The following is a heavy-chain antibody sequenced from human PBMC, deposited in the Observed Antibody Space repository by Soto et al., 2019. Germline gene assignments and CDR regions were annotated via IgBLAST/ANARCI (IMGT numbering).Heavy chain of an antibody. V-gene: IGHV3-30*18. J-gene: IGHJ6*02. CDR2: ISYDGSNK. CDR3: AKDRCSSTSCYVHYYYGMDV. CDR1: GFTFSSYG. Sequence: QVQLVESGGGVVQPGRSLRLSCAASGFTFSSYGMHWVRQAPGKGLEWVAVISYDGSNKHYADSVKGRFTISRDNSKNTLYLQMNSLRAEDTAVYYCAKDRCSSTSCYVHYYYGMDVWGQGTTVTVSS. D-gene: IGHD2-2*01.